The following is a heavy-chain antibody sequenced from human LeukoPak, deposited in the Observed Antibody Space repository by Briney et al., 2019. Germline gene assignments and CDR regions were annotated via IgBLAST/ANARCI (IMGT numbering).Heavy chain of an antibody. J-gene: IGHJ5*02. CDR1: GFNVSIYW. CDR3: TRGGYCGADNCYSGGDYFDP. V-gene: IGHV3-74*03. Sequence: AGSLRLSCAASGFNVSIYWMHWVRQAPGKGLVWVSRINSDGSRRMYADSVKGRFTISSDNAKNTLYLQMNSLRAEDTATYFCTRGGYCGADNCYSGGDYFDPWGQGTLVTVSS. D-gene: IGHD2-15*01. CDR2: INSDGSRR.